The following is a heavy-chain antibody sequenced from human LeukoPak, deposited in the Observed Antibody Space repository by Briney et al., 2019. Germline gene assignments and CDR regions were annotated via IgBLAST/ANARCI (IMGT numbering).Heavy chain of an antibody. CDR2: ISGSGDNT. CDR1: GFTFSSHG. Sequence: PGGTLRLSCAASGFTFSSHGMSWVRQAPGKGLEWVSTISGSGDNTYYADSVKGRFTISRDNSKNTLYLQMNSLRAEDTAVYYCARGYCSGGSCYSYYYYNYMDVWGKGTTVTVSS. J-gene: IGHJ6*03. D-gene: IGHD2-15*01. V-gene: IGHV3-23*01. CDR3: ARGYCSGGSCYSYYYYNYMDV.